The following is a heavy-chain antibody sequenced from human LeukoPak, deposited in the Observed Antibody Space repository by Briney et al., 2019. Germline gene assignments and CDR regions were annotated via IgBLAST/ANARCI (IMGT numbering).Heavy chain of an antibody. CDR1: GFTFSTYT. CDR2: IDGRGVDT. D-gene: IGHD1-1*01. Sequence: GGSLRLSCVASGFTFSTYTMTWVRQAPGKGLECVSTIDGRGVDTYNADSVKGRFTISRDNSRNTVYLRINSLRAEDTAVYYCAKDRAGTPWADWGQGTLVTVSS. J-gene: IGHJ4*02. CDR3: AKDRAGTPWAD. V-gene: IGHV3-23*01.